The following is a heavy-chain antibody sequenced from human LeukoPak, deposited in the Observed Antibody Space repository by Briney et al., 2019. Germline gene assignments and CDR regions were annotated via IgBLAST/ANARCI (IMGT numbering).Heavy chain of an antibody. CDR3: ARVSLGGYCSSTSCYY. Sequence: ASVTVSCKASGYTFTGYYMHWVRQAPGQGLEWMGWINPNSGGTSYAQKFQGRVTMTRDTSTSTVYMELSSLRSEDTAVYYCARVSLGGYCSSTSCYYWGQGTLVTVSS. CDR1: GYTFTGYY. CDR2: INPNSGGT. J-gene: IGHJ4*02. V-gene: IGHV1-2*02. D-gene: IGHD2-2*03.